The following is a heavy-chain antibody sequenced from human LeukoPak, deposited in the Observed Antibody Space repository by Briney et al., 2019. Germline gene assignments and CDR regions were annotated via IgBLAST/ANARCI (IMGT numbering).Heavy chain of an antibody. V-gene: IGHV3-23*01. CDR3: AKVADVYSVYYFDS. CDR2: TSGSADST. D-gene: IGHD2-21*01. CDR1: GFTFSSYG. Sequence: GGSLRLSCAASGFTFSSYGMSWVRQAPGKGLEWVSATSGSADSTHYADSVRGRFTISRDNSKNILYLQMNILRAEDTALYYCAKVADVYSVYYFDSWGPGTLVTASS. J-gene: IGHJ4*02.